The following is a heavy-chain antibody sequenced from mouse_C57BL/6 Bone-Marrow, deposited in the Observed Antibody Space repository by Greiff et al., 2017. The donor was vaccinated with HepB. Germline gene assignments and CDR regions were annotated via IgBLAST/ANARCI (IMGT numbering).Heavy chain of an antibody. CDR2: IRSKSSNYAT. D-gene: IGHD2-10*01. CDR1: GFTFNTYA. Sequence: EVQRVESGGGLVQPKGSLKLSCAASGFTFNTYAMHWVRQAPGKGLEWVARIRSKSSNYATYYADSVKDRFTISRDDSQSMLYLQMNNLKTEDTAMYYCVREGLLRWRDYAMDYWGQGTSVTVSS. J-gene: IGHJ4*01. CDR3: VREGLLRWRDYAMDY. V-gene: IGHV10-3*01.